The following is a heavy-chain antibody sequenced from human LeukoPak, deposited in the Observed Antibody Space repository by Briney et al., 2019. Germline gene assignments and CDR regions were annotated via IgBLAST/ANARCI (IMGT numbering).Heavy chain of an antibody. CDR1: GYSISSSNW. CDR2: IYNSGNI. CDR3: ARNLRSGATADGFDI. D-gene: IGHD1-26*01. J-gene: IGHJ3*02. V-gene: IGHV4-28*05. Sequence: PSETLSLTCAVSGYSISSSNWWGWIRQPPGKGLEWIGYIYNSGNIYYNPPLKSRVTMSVDTSKNQFSLKLSSVTAVDTAVYYCARNLRSGATADGFDIWGQGTMVTVSS.